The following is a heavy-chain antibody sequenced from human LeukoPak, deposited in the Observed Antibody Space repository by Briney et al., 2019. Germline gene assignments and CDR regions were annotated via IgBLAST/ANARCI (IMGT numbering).Heavy chain of an antibody. CDR2: IHSGGST. D-gene: IGHD1-26*01. Sequence: PGGSLILSCAASGFTVSSNYMSWVRQAPGKGLEWGSVIHSGGSTYYADSVKGRFTISRDNSKNTLYLQMNSLRAEDTAVYYCARRLGGPDRYYYYGMDVWGQGTTVTVSS. CDR1: GFTVSSNY. J-gene: IGHJ6*02. V-gene: IGHV3-53*01. CDR3: ARRLGGPDRYYYYGMDV.